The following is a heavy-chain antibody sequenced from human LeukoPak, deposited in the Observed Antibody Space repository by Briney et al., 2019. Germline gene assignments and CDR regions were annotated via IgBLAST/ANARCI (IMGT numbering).Heavy chain of an antibody. CDR3: ARDSQYYGSGSYYFDY. D-gene: IGHD3-10*01. Sequence: SETLSLTCAVSGGSFSGYYWSWIRQPPGKGLEWIGEINHSGSTNYNPSLKSRVTISVDTSKNQFSLKLSSVTAADTAVYYCARDSQYYGSGSYYFDYWGQGTLVTVSS. CDR1: GGSFSGYY. CDR2: INHSGST. V-gene: IGHV4-34*01. J-gene: IGHJ4*02.